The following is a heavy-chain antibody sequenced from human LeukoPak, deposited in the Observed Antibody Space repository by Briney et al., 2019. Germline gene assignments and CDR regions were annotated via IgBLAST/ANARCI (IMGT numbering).Heavy chain of an antibody. D-gene: IGHD1-26*01. J-gene: IGHJ4*02. CDR2: ISNSGSAI. CDR1: GFTFGIYE. CDR3: ARNGGSYPFFDY. V-gene: IGHV3-48*03. Sequence: GGSLRHSCSASGFTFGIYEMTWVRQAPGKGLEWISYISNSGSAIYYADSMKGRFTISRDNTKNSLYLEMNSLRGEDTAVYYCARNGGSYPFFDYWGQGALVTVSS.